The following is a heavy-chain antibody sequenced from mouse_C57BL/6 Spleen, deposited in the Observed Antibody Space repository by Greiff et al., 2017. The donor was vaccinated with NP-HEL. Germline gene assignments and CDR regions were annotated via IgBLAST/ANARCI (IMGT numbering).Heavy chain of an antibody. J-gene: IGHJ3*01. CDR1: GFSFNTYA. CDR3: LRQDDGSPFAY. D-gene: IGHD1-1*01. V-gene: IGHV10-1*01. Sequence: EAGGGLLQPKGSLNLSCAASGFSFNTYAMNWVRQAPGKGLEWVARIRSKSTNCATYYADSVKDRFTISSDDSESMLYLKLKNVKSEDTAMYCWLRQDDGSPFAYWGQGTLVTVSA. CDR2: IRSKSTNCAT.